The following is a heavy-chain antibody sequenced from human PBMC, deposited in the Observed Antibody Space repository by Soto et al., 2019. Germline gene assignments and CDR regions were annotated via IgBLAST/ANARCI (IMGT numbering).Heavy chain of an antibody. V-gene: IGHV5-10-1*01. CDR3: ARVPKNSFDS. Sequence: GASLKISCKASGDHFTAFWIHWVRQMPGKGLEWLGKIDPSDSYTNYGPSFEGHVTISTDNSITTAYLQWSSLRASDTALYFCARVPKNSFDSWAQGPMVTVSS. CDR1: GDHFTAFW. J-gene: IGHJ5*01. CDR2: IDPSDSYT.